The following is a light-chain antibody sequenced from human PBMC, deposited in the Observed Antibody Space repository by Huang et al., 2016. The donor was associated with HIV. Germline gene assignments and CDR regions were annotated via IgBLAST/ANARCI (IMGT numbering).Light chain of an antibody. CDR2: WES. CDR1: QSVLYSSNNKNY. J-gene: IGKJ4*01. CDR3: QQYYSTPPT. V-gene: IGKV4-1*01. Sequence: DIVMTQSPDSLAVSLGERATINCKYSQSVLYSSNNKNYLAWYQQKPGQPPKLLIYWESTRQSGVPDRFSGSGSGTDFTLTISSLQAEDVAVYYCQQYYSTPPTFGGGTKVEIK.